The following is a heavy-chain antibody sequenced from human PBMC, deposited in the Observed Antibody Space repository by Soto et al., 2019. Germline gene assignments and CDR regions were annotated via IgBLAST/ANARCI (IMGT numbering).Heavy chain of an antibody. CDR1: GYNFNSYT. V-gene: IGHV1-18*01. Sequence: QVQLVQSGAEVKKPGASVKVSCKASGYNFNSYTISWVRQAPGQGLEWMGRISAYNGNTNYAQKLQGRVTMTTDTAASTASGELRSLRSDDTAVYHCARGVGALGGGFDPWGQGTLVTVSS. J-gene: IGHJ5*02. CDR2: ISAYNGNT. CDR3: ARGVGALGGGFDP. D-gene: IGHD1-26*01.